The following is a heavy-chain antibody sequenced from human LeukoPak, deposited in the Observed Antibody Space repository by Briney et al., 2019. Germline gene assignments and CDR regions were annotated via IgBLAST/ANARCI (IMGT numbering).Heavy chain of an antibody. CDR2: IYTSGST. CDR1: GVSISSGSYY. J-gene: IGHJ6*04. CDR3: ARDAIQLWLGMDV. D-gene: IGHD5-18*01. V-gene: IGHV4-61*02. Sequence: ASETLSLTCTVSGVSISSGSYYWSWIRQPAGKGLEWIGRIYTSGSTNYNPSLKSRVTISVDTSKNQFSLKLSSVTAADTAVYYCARDAIQLWLGMDVWGKGTTVTISS.